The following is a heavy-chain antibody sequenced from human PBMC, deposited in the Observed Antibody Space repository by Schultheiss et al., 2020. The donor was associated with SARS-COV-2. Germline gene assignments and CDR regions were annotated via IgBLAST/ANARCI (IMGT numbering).Heavy chain of an antibody. V-gene: IGHV3-21*01. D-gene: IGHD1-1*01. J-gene: IGHJ6*03. CDR1: GFTFDDYG. CDR2: ISSSSSYI. CDR3: AREATGTYYYYYMDV. Sequence: GESLKISCAASGFTFDDYGMSWVRQAPGKGLEWVSSISSSSSYIYYADSVKGRFTISRDNAKNSLYLQMNSLRDEDTAVYYCAREATGTYYYYYMDVWGKGTTVTVSS.